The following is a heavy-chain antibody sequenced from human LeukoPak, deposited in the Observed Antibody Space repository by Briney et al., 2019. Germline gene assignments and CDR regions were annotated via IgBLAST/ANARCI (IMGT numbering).Heavy chain of an antibody. CDR3: AGSSGYFDSTLFDY. CDR2: IRYDGSNK. Sequence: PGGSLRLSCAASGFTFSSYGMHWVRQAPGKGLEWVAFIRYDGSNKYYADSVKGRFTISRDNSKNTLYLQMNSLRAEDTAVYYCAGSSGYFDSTLFDYWGQGTLVTVSS. V-gene: IGHV3-30*02. J-gene: IGHJ4*02. D-gene: IGHD3-22*01. CDR1: GFTFSSYG.